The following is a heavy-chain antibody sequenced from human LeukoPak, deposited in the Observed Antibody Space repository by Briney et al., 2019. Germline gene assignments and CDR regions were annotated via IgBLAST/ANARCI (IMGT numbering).Heavy chain of an antibody. CDR2: IRHDGSYQ. CDR1: GFTFSSYG. J-gene: IGHJ4*02. Sequence: GGSLRLSCAAFGFTFSSYGMHWVRQTPGKGLEWVAFIRHDGSYQQYADSVKGRFTVSRDNSKDVVYLQMNSLRTEDTAVYYCAKNRDSSDYPRDFDFWGQGTLVTVSS. D-gene: IGHD3-22*01. V-gene: IGHV3-30*02. CDR3: AKNRDSSDYPRDFDF.